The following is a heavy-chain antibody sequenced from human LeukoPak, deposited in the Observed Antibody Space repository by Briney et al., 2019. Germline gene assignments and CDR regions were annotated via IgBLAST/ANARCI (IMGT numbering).Heavy chain of an antibody. D-gene: IGHD4-23*01. CDR3: ARDRAYGGNSVGY. Sequence: GGSLRLSCAASGFTVSSNYMSWVRQAPGKGLEWVSVINSGGSTYYADSVKGRFTISRDNSKNTLYLQMNSLRAEDTAVYYCARDRAYGGNSVGYWGQGTLVTVSS. CDR1: GFTVSSNY. V-gene: IGHV3-53*01. J-gene: IGHJ4*02. CDR2: INSGGST.